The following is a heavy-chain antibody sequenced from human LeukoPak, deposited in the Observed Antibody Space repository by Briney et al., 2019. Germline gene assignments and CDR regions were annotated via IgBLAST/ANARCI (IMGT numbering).Heavy chain of an antibody. V-gene: IGHV5-51*01. CDR1: GYTFTNYW. Sequence: PGESLKISCKASGYTFTNYWIGWVRQLPGKGLEWMGIIYPGDSDTRYSPSFQGQVTISADKSISTAYLQWSSLKASDTAMYYCARRDTSGHNWFDPWGQGTLVTVSS. J-gene: IGHJ5*02. D-gene: IGHD6-19*01. CDR3: ARRDTSGHNWFDP. CDR2: IYPGDSDT.